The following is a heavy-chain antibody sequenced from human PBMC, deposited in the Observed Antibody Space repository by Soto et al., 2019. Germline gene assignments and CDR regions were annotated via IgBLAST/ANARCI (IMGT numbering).Heavy chain of an antibody. J-gene: IGHJ4*02. CDR2: IDPSDSQT. CDR3: ARQIYDSDTGPNFQYYFDS. D-gene: IGHD3-22*01. V-gene: IGHV5-10-1*01. CDR1: GYSFAGYW. Sequence: GESLKISCKGSGYSFAGYWITWVRQKPGKGLEWMGRIDPSDSQTYYSPSFRGHVTISATKSITTVFLQWSSLRTSDTAMYYCARQIYDSDTGPNFQYYFDSWGQGTMVTVSS.